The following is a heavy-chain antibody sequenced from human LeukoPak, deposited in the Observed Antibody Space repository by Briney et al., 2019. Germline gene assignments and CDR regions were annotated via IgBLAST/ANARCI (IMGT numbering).Heavy chain of an antibody. CDR2: ISYDGSNK. V-gene: IGHV3-30*03. J-gene: IGHJ5*02. D-gene: IGHD2-15*01. CDR1: GFTFSSYG. CDR3: ARDRGAYCSGGSCYSRNWFDP. Sequence: GGSLRLSCAASGFTFSSYGMHWVRQAPGKGLEWVAVISYDGSNKYYADSVKGRFTISRDNSKNTLYLQMNSLRAEDTAVYYCARDRGAYCSGGSCYSRNWFDPWGQGTLVTVSS.